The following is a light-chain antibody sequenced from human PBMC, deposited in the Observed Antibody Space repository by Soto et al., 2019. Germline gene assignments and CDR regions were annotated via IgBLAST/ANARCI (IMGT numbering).Light chain of an antibody. CDR3: SSYTISSTHVV. Sequence: QSVLTQPASVSGSPGQSIIISCTGTSGDVGGYNYVSWYQQHPGKAPKLMISDVSNRPSGVSNRFSGSKSGNTASLTISGLQAEDEADYYCSSYTISSTHVVFGGGTKVTVL. J-gene: IGLJ2*01. CDR1: SGDVGGYNY. CDR2: DVS. V-gene: IGLV2-14*01.